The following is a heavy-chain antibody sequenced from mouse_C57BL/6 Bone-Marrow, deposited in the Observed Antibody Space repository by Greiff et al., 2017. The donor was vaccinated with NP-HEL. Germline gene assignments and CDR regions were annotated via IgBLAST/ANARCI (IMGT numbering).Heavy chain of an antibody. D-gene: IGHD1-1*01. CDR2: IYPRSGNT. V-gene: IGHV1-81*01. CDR1: GYTFTSYG. J-gene: IGHJ1*03. Sequence: VQRVESGAELARPGASVKLSCKASGYTFTSYGISWVKQRTGQGLEWIGEIYPRSGNTYYNEKFKGKATLTADKSSSTAYMELRSLTSEDSAVYFCAREGFYYYGSSFGYFDVWGTGTTVTVSS. CDR3: AREGFYYYGSSFGYFDV.